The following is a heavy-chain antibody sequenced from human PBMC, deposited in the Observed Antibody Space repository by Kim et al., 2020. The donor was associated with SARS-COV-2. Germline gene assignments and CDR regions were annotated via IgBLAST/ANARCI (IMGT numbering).Heavy chain of an antibody. CDR2: KGRT. Sequence: KGRTNYNPSLKTRVTISTDTSKTQFSLKVTSVSAADTAVYYCARGQEMLDFWGQGTLVTVSS. V-gene: IGHV4-59*09. CDR3: ARGQEMLDF. J-gene: IGHJ4*02.